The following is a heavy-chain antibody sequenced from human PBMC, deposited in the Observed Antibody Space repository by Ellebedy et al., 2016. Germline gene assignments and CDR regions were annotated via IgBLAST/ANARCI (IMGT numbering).Heavy chain of an antibody. V-gene: IGHV1-8*01. J-gene: IGHJ4*02. Sequence: ASVKVSXXASGYSLTSYVISWVRQATGQGLEWMGWMNPDTGGTGYAQKFQGRVSMTRNISISTAFMELSSLRSEDTAVYYCATDLGYCSGAICYLLNWGQGTLVTVSS. CDR1: GYSLTSYV. CDR2: MNPDTGGT. CDR3: ATDLGYCSGAICYLLN. D-gene: IGHD2-15*01.